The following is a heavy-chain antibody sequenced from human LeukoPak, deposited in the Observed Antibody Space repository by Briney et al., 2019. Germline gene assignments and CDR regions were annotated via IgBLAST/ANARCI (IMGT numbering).Heavy chain of an antibody. CDR1: GGSITTSNYY. V-gene: IGHV4-39*01. CDR2: IYKSGYT. CDR3: AKHYMGSYNNRGLDY. J-gene: IGHJ4*02. D-gene: IGHD3-10*01. Sequence: SETLSLTCTVSGGSITTSNYYWGWIRQPPGKGLEWIGTIYKSGYTYYNASVESRVTISVDTSKNQFSLKLRSVTGADTAVYYCAKHYMGSYNNRGLDYWGQGTLVTVSS.